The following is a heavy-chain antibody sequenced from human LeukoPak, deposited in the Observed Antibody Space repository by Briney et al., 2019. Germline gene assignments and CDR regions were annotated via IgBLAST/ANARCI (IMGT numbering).Heavy chain of an antibody. CDR2: ISYDGSNK. CDR1: GFTFSSYW. D-gene: IGHD2-15*01. Sequence: PGGSLRLSCAASGFTFSSYWMSWVRQAPGKGLEWVAVISYDGSNKYYADSVKGRFTISRDNSKNTLYLQMNSLRAEDTAVYYCAKRYSWLDVWGKGTTVTVSS. J-gene: IGHJ6*04. V-gene: IGHV3-30*18. CDR3: AKRYSWLDV.